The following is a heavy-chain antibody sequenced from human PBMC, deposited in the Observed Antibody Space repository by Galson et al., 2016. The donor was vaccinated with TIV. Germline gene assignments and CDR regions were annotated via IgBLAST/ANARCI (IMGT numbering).Heavy chain of an antibody. Sequence: SVKVSCRASGYTFSIYAMHWVRQAPGRSLEWMGWINAGNGNTKYSQKFQGRVTITRDTSASTAYMELSSLRSEDTAVYYCARPPYCGGDCYKYGYWGQGTLVTVSS. CDR1: GYTFSIYA. CDR3: ARPPYCGGDCYKYGY. V-gene: IGHV1-3*01. D-gene: IGHD2-21*02. J-gene: IGHJ4*02. CDR2: INAGNGNT.